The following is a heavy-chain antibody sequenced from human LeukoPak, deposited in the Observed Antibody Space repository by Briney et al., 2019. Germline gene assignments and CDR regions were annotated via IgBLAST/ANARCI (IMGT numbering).Heavy chain of an antibody. CDR3: ARDFTGVQGWFDP. J-gene: IGHJ5*02. CDR1: GGSISSGSYY. D-gene: IGHD2-8*01. CDR2: IYTSGST. Sequence: SQTLSLTCTVPGGSISSGSYYWSWIRQPPGKGLEWIGRIYTSGSTNYNPPLKSRVTISVETSKNQFSLKLASLTAADTAVYYCARDFTGVQGWFDPWGQGTLVTVSS. V-gene: IGHV4-61*02.